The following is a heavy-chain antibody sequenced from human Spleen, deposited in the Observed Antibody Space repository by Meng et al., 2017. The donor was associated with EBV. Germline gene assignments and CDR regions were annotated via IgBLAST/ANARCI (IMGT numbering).Heavy chain of an antibody. CDR1: GASVNSGSYY. J-gene: IGHJ4*02. CDR2: IYHGGGT. CDR3: ARGPRTSGGY. Sequence: QVELQESGPGLLKPSETLSLTCTVSGASVNSGSYYWSWIRQPPGKELEWIGYIYHGGGTSYNPSLKSRVTISVDKSKNQFSLKLSSVTAADTAVYYCARGPRTSGGYWGQGTLVTVSS. D-gene: IGHD1-26*01. V-gene: IGHV4-61*01.